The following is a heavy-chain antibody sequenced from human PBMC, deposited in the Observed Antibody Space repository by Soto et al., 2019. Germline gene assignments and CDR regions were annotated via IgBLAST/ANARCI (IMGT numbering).Heavy chain of an antibody. CDR2: ISPAGNSV. CDR1: GFTFSSYS. CDR3: AKDLRITMVRGVIRYFDY. J-gene: IGHJ4*02. V-gene: IGHV3-48*02. Sequence: GGSLRLSCVASGFTFSSYSINWIRQAPGKGPEWVSWISPAGNSVDYTDSVKGRFTISRDNAENSLYLEMNSLRDEDTALYYCAKDLRITMVRGVIRYFDYWGQGTLVTVSS. D-gene: IGHD3-10*01.